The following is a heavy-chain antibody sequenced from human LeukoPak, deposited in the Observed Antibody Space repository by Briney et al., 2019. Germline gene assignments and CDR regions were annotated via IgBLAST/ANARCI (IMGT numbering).Heavy chain of an antibody. CDR3: ARGYYDFWSGYYSPPSYYYGMDV. J-gene: IGHJ6*02. V-gene: IGHV4-34*01. CDR1: GGSFSGYY. Sequence: SETLSLTCAVYGGSFSGYYWSWIRQPPGKGLEWIGEINHSGSTNYNPSLKSRVTISVDTSKNQFSLKLSPVTAADTAVYYCARGYYDFWSGYYSPPSYYYGMDVWGQGTTVTVSS. D-gene: IGHD3-3*01. CDR2: INHSGST.